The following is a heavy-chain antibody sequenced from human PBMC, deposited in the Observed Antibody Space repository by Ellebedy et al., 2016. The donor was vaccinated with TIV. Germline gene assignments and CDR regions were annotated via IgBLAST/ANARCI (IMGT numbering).Heavy chain of an antibody. D-gene: IGHD1-14*01. V-gene: IGHV4-59*08. Sequence: SETLSLXCTVSGGYLRTYYWSWIRQSPGKGLEWIGYIYYSGSTDYNPSLKSRVTISVDTSKNQFSLKLSSVTAADTAVYYCASGATPRTADYWGQGTLVTVSS. J-gene: IGHJ4*02. CDR1: GGYLRTYY. CDR3: ASGATPRTADY. CDR2: IYYSGST.